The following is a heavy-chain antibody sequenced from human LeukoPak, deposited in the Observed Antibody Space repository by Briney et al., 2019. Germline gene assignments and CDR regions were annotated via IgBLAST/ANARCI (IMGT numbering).Heavy chain of an antibody. V-gene: IGHV3-7*05. CDR3: ARDPYSSSWSYGMDV. CDR1: GFTFSNYW. Sequence: PGGSLRLSCTAFGFTFSNYWMSWVRQPPEKGLEWVANIRQDGRETAYVDSVKGRFTISRDNAQSSLYLQMNSLRAEDTAVYYCARDPYSSSWSYGMDVWGQGTAVTVSS. J-gene: IGHJ6*02. D-gene: IGHD6-13*01. CDR2: IRQDGRET.